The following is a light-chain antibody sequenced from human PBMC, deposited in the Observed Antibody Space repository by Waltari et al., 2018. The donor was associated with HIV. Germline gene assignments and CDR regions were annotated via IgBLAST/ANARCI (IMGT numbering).Light chain of an antibody. CDR2: QDA. J-gene: IGLJ2*01. V-gene: IGLV3-1*01. CDR3: QAWDNSAAV. CDR1: KLGFKY. Sequence: SYDLTQPPSVSVSPGQTAIITCSGHKLGFKYASLYQQRPGQSPVLVIYQDATRPSGIPERFSGSNSGHTATLTISGTQAMDEADYYCQAWDNSAAVFGGGTKLTVL.